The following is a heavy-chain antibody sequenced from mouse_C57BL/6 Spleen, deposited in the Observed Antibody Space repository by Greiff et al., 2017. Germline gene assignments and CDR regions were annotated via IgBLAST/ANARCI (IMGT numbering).Heavy chain of an antibody. CDR3: ARGDRNWYFDV. J-gene: IGHJ1*03. D-gene: IGHD2-13*01. CDR1: GFTFSDYG. Sequence: DVKLQESGGGLVKPGGSLKLSCAASGFTFSDYGMHWVRQAPEKGLEWVAYISSGSSTIYYADTVKGRFTISRDNAKNTLFLQMTSLRSEDTAMYYCARGDRNWYFDVWGTGTTVTVSS. V-gene: IGHV5-17*01. CDR2: ISSGSSTI.